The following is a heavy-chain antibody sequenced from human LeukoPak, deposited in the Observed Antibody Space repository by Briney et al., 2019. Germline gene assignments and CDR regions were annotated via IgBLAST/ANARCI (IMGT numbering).Heavy chain of an antibody. J-gene: IGHJ5*02. CDR1: GFTFSSYS. CDR3: ARDGVYCSSTSCYWDNWFDP. V-gene: IGHV3-21*01. Sequence: GGSLRLSCAASGFTFSSYSMNWVRQAPGKGLEWVSSISSSSSYIYYADSVKGRFTISRDNAKNSLYLQMNSLRAEDTAVYYCARDGVYCSSTSCYWDNWFDPWGQGTLATVSS. CDR2: ISSSSSYI. D-gene: IGHD2-2*01.